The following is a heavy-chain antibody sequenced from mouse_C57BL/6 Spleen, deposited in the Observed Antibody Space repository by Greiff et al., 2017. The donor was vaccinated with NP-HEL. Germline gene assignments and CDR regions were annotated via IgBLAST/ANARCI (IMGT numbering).Heavy chain of an antibody. D-gene: IGHD2-5*01. CDR2: INPNNGGT. CDR3: ASYYSNYEGAMDY. Sequence: VQLQQSGPELVKPGASVKISCKASGYTFTDYYMNWVKQSHGKSLEWIGDINPNNGGTSYNQKFKGKATLTVDKSSSTAYMELRSLTSEDSAVYYCASYYSNYEGAMDYWGQGTSVTVSS. J-gene: IGHJ4*01. CDR1: GYTFTDYY. V-gene: IGHV1-26*01.